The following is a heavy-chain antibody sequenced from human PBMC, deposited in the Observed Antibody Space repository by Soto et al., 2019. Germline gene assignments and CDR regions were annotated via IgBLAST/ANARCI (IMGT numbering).Heavy chain of an antibody. Sequence: GGSLRLSCAASGFTFSSYSMNWVRQAPGKGLEWVSSISSSSSYIYYADSVKGRFTISRDNAKNSLYLQMNSLRAEDTAVYYCARDSIAAAGAFDYWGQGTLVTVSS. CDR3: ARDSIAAAGAFDY. V-gene: IGHV3-21*01. D-gene: IGHD6-13*01. J-gene: IGHJ4*02. CDR1: GFTFSSYS. CDR2: ISSSSSYI.